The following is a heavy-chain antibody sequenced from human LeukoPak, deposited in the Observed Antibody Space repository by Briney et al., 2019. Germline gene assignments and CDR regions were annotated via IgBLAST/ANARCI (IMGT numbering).Heavy chain of an antibody. CDR3: ARDSPSIAAAGQTEIDY. D-gene: IGHD6-13*01. V-gene: IGHV3-21*01. Sequence: PGGSLRLSCAASGFTFSSYSMNWVRQAPGKVLEWVSSISSSSSYIYYADSVKGRFTISRDNAKNSLYLQMNSLRAEDTAVYYCARDSPSIAAAGQTEIDYWGQGTLVTVSS. J-gene: IGHJ4*02. CDR2: ISSSSSYI. CDR1: GFTFSSYS.